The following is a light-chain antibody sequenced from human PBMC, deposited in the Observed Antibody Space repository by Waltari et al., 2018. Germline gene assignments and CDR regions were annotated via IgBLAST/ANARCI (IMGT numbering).Light chain of an antibody. J-gene: IGKJ2*01. CDR1: QSVSSSY. CDR3: QQYGSSPPRA. V-gene: IGKV3-20*01. Sequence: EIVLTQSPGTLSLSPGERATLSCRASQSVSSSYLAWDQQKPGQAPRPRIYGASSRATGIPDRFSGSGSGTDFTLTISRLEPEDFAVYYCQQYGSSPPRAFGQGTKLEIK. CDR2: GAS.